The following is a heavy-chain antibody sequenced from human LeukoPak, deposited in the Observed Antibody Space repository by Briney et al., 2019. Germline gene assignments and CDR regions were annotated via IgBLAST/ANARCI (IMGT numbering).Heavy chain of an antibody. Sequence: GGSLRLSSAACGFTFSNYGMHWVRQAPGKGLEWVAFIRYDGSNKYYADSVKGRFTISRDNSKNTLYLQMTSLRPDDTATYYCASLAVGRGYDDDDYWGQGTLVTVSS. CDR3: ASLAVGRGYDDDDY. CDR2: IRYDGSNK. V-gene: IGHV3-30*02. D-gene: IGHD3-16*01. CDR1: GFTFSNYG. J-gene: IGHJ4*02.